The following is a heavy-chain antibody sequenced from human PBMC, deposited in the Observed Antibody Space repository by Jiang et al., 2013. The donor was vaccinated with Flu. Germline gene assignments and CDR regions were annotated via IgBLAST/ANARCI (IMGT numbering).Heavy chain of an antibody. V-gene: IGHV3-74*01. D-gene: IGHD6-13*01. CDR3: AREEAAAGPLTDY. CDR1: GFTFSSYW. Sequence: GLVQPGGSLRLSCAASGFTFSSYWMHWVRQAPGKGLVWVSRINSDGSSTSYADSVKGRFTISRDNAENTLYLQMNSLRAEDTAVYYCAREEAAAGPLTDYWGQGTLVTVSS. CDR2: INSDGSST. J-gene: IGHJ4*02.